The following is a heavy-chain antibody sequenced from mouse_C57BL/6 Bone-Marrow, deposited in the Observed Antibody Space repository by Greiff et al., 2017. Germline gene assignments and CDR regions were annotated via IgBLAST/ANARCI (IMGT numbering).Heavy chain of an antibody. D-gene: IGHD2-3*01. CDR2: INPNNGGT. CDR3: AREVIYDGYYYFDY. J-gene: IGHJ2*01. Sequence: VQLQQSGPELVKPGASVTIPCKASGYTFTDYNMDWVKQSHGKSLEWIGDINPNNGGTIYNQKFKGKATLTVDKSSSTAYMELRSLTSEDTAVYYCAREVIYDGYYYFDYWGQGTTLTVSS. V-gene: IGHV1-18*01. CDR1: GYTFTDYN.